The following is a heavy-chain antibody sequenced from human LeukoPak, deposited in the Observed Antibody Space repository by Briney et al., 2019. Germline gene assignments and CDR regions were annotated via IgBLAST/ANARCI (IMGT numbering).Heavy chain of an antibody. CDR3: ARGGRDYSNYWFDP. CDR1: GFTVSSNY. V-gene: IGHV3-53*01. Sequence: GGSLRLSCAASGFTVSSNYMSWVRQAPGKGLEWVSVIYSGGSTYYADSVKGRFTISRDNSKNTLYLQMNSLRAEDTAVYYCARGGRDYSNYWFDPWGQGILVTVSS. D-gene: IGHD4-11*01. J-gene: IGHJ5*02. CDR2: IYSGGST.